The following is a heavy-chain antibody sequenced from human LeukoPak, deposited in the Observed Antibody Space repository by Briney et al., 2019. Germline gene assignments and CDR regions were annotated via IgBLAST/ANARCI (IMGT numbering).Heavy chain of an antibody. CDR3: ARGRGSSSWYDRLDAFDI. Sequence: PSETLSLTCAVYGGSFSGYYWSWIRQPPGKGLEWIGEINHSGSTNYNPSLKSRVTISVDTSKNQFSLKLSSVTAADTAVYYCARGRGSSSWYDRLDAFDIWGQGTMVTVSS. CDR2: INHSGST. D-gene: IGHD6-13*01. J-gene: IGHJ3*02. CDR1: GGSFSGYY. V-gene: IGHV4-34*01.